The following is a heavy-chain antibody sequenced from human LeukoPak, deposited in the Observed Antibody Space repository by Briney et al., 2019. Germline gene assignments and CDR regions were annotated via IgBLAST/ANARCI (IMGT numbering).Heavy chain of an antibody. J-gene: IGHJ5*02. CDR3: ARGGESGTYYDFWSDQQGWFDP. V-gene: IGHV1-2*02. CDR1: GYTFTGYY. D-gene: IGHD3-3*01. Sequence: GASVKVSCKASGYTFTGYYMHWVRQAPGQGLEWMGWINPNSGGTNYAQKFQGRVTMTRDTSISTAYMELSRLRSDDTAVYHCARGGESGTYYDFWSDQQGWFDPWGQGTLVTVSS. CDR2: INPNSGGT.